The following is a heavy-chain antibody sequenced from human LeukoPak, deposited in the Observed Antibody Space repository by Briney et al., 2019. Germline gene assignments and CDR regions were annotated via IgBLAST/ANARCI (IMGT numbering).Heavy chain of an antibody. V-gene: IGHV3-23*01. J-gene: IGHJ5*01. CDR1: GFTFSNYA. Sequence: GGSLRLSCAASGFTFSNYAMSWVRQTPGKGLECVSVVTGSGGDTYYTGSVNGRFTISRDNSKNTLYLQMNSLRAEDTAVYCCARGTLEHCSGASCYPLDSWGQGTLVTASS. CDR3: ARGTLEHCSGASCYPLDS. CDR2: VTGSGGDT. D-gene: IGHD2-15*01.